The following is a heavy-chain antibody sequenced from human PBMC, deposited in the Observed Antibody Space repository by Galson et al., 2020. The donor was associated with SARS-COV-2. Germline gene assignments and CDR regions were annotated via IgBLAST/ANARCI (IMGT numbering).Heavy chain of an antibody. D-gene: IGHD6-13*01. J-gene: IGHJ3*02. CDR2: IWYDGSNK. Sequence: GGSLRLSCAASGFTFSSYGMHWVRQAPGKGLEWVAVIWYDGSNKYYADSVKGRFTISRDNSKNTLYLQMNSLRAEDTAVYYCARDIPAIAAAGTDACDIWGQGTMVTVSS. CDR3: ARDIPAIAAAGTDACDI. V-gene: IGHV3-33*01. CDR1: GFTFSSYG.